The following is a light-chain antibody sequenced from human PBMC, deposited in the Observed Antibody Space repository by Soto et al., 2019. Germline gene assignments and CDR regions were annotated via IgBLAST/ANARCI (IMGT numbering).Light chain of an antibody. CDR2: DVS. CDR1: SSDVGGYNY. J-gene: IGLJ2*01. Sequence: QSALTQPASVSGSPGQSITISCTGTSSDVGGYNYVSWYQQHPGKAPKLMIYDVSNRPSGVSNRFSGSKSGNTASLTISGLQAEDEADYYCSSYTSSSTLRLFGGGTKVTVL. CDR3: SSYTSSSTLRL. V-gene: IGLV2-14*03.